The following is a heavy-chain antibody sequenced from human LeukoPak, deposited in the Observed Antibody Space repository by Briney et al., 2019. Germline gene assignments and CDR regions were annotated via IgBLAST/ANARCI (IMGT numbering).Heavy chain of an antibody. CDR1: GGSISSYY. V-gene: IGHV4-34*01. J-gene: IGHJ4*02. CDR3: ARAPKYSSSSGRFDY. CDR2: INHSGST. Sequence: NTSETLSLTCTVSGGSISSYYWSWIRQPAGKGLEWIGEINHSGSTNYNPSLKSRVTISVDTSKNQFSLKLSSVTAADTAVYYCARAPKYSSSSGRFDYWGQGTLVTVSS. D-gene: IGHD6-6*01.